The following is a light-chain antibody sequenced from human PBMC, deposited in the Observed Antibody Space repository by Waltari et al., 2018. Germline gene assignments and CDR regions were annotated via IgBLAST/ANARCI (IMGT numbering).Light chain of an antibody. V-gene: IGKV3-20*01. J-gene: IGKJ4*01. CDR2: GTS. CDR3: QQYDGEVLT. CDR1: QGVGKY. Sequence: EVVLTQSPGTLSLCTGERATLSCRASQGVGKYLTWYQQKLGQAPRLLIYGTSSRATGIPDRFSGSGSGTDFTLTISRLEPEDFAVYYCQQYDGEVLTFGGGTKVEI.